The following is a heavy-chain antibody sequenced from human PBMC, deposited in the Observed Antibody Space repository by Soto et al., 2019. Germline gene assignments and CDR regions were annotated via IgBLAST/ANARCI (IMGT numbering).Heavy chain of an antibody. D-gene: IGHD3-3*01. Sequence: ASVKVSCTASGYTFTGYYMHWVRLAPGQGLEWMGWINPNSGGTNYAQKFQGWVTMTRDTSISTAYMELSRLRSDDTAVYYCARGGPRHDFWSGYSTPRDYYYGMDVWGQGTTVTVSS. V-gene: IGHV1-2*04. CDR3: ARGGPRHDFWSGYSTPRDYYYGMDV. CDR2: INPNSGGT. J-gene: IGHJ6*02. CDR1: GYTFTGYY.